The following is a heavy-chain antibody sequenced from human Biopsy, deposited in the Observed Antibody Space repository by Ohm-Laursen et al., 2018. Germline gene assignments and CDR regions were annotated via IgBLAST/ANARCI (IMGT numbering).Heavy chain of an antibody. J-gene: IGHJ4*02. Sequence: AAPVKVSCKASGYTFTSYDISWVRQAPGQGLEWMGWISPYNDKTSYPPKLQDRVTMTADTSTNTAHMELRSLRSDDTAVYYCARVFCTSTTCYGLLDNWGQGTVVTVSS. CDR3: ARVFCTSTTCYGLLDN. CDR1: GYTFTSYD. CDR2: ISPYNDKT. V-gene: IGHV1-18*01. D-gene: IGHD2/OR15-2a*01.